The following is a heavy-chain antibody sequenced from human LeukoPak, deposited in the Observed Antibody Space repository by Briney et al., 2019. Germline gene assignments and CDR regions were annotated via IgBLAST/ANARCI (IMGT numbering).Heavy chain of an antibody. CDR1: GYTFTSYG. J-gene: IGHJ5*02. V-gene: IGHV1-18*01. CDR2: ISVHSGQT. Sequence: ASVKVSCTASGYTFTSYGISWVRQAPGQGLEWMGGISVHSGQTNYVQKFQDRVTMTTDTSTSTAYMELRSLGSGDTAVYYCAREGYYYHTSNGDDHWGQGTLVTVSS. CDR3: AREGYYYHTSNGDDH. D-gene: IGHD3-22*01.